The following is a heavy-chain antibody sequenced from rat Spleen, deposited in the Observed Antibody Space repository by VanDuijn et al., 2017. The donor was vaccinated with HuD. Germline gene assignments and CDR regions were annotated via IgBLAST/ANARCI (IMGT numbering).Heavy chain of an antibody. CDR3: IRESLPGYNSHWFVY. J-gene: IGHJ3*01. CDR2: ISSGGSP. D-gene: IGHD1-4*01. Sequence: QVQLKESGPGLVQPSQTLSLTCTVSGFSLTSNGVSWVRQPPGKGLEWIAAISSGGSPYYNSALKSRLSISRDTSKSQVFLKMNSLQTEVRAIYFCIRESLPGYNSHWFVYWGQGTLVTVSS. CDR1: GFSLTSNG. V-gene: IGHV2S12*01.